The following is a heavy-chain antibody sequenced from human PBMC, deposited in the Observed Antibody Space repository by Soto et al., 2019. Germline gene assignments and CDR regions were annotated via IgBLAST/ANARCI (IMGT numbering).Heavy chain of an antibody. CDR2: IYYSGST. Sequence: SETLSLTCTVSGGSISSGGYYWSWIRQHPGKGLEWIGYIYYSGSTYYNPSLKSRVTISVDTSKNQFSLKLSSVTAADTAVYYCARGRVYYYGMDVWGQGTKVTVSS. CDR1: GGSISSGGYY. V-gene: IGHV4-31*03. J-gene: IGHJ6*02. CDR3: ARGRVYYYGMDV.